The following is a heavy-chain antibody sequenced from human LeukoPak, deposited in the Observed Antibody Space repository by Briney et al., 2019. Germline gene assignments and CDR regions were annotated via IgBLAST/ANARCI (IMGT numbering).Heavy chain of an antibody. CDR1: GFTFRSYG. V-gene: IGHV3-30*18. J-gene: IGHJ4*02. Sequence: PGGSLRLSCAASGFTFRSYGMHWVRQAPGKGLEWVAFISYDGSYKYYADSVKGRFTISRDNSKNTLYLQMNSLRAEDTAVYYCAKDPRRYSRTGGYFDYWGQGTLVTVSS. CDR3: AKDPRRYSRTGGYFDY. CDR2: ISYDGSYK. D-gene: IGHD6-13*01.